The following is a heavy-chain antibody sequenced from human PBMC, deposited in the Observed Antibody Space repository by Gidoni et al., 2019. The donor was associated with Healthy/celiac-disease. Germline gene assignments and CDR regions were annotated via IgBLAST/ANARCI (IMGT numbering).Heavy chain of an antibody. CDR1: GYSFTIYW. V-gene: IGHV5-10-1*03. J-gene: IGHJ6*03. CDR3: ARTVIYGDYNYYYYMDV. D-gene: IGHD4-17*01. Sequence: EVQLVQSGAAVKKPGESLSISCKGSGYSFTIYWTSWVRQIPGKGLEWMGRIDPSDSYTNYNPSFQGHVTISTDKSISTAYLQWSSLKASDTAMYYCARTVIYGDYNYYYYMDVWGKGTTVTVS. CDR2: IDPSDSYT.